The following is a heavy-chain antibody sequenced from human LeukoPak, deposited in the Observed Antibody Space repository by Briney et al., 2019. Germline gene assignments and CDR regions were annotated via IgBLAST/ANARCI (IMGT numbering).Heavy chain of an antibody. J-gene: IGHJ6*03. CDR3: ARDLIVVVPAAIPGVCYYYMDV. CDR1: GGSISSYY. D-gene: IGHD2-2*02. V-gene: IGHV4-4*07. CDR2: IYTSGST. Sequence: SETLSLTCTVSGGSISSYYWSWIRQPAGKGLEWIGRIYTSGSTNYNPSLKSRVTMSVDTSKNQFSLKLSSVTAADTAVYYCARDLIVVVPAAIPGVCYYYMDVWGKGTTVTVSS.